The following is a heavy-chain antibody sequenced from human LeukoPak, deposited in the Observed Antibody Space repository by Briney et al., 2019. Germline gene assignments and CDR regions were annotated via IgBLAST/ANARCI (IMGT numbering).Heavy chain of an antibody. V-gene: IGHV3-30*01. Sequence: GGSLRLSCAASGFTCSSYAMHWVRQAPGKGLEWVAVISYDGSNKYYADSVKGRFTISRDNSKNTLYLQMNSLRAEDTAVYYCASPRRAFDIWGQGTMVTVSS. J-gene: IGHJ3*02. CDR1: GFTCSSYA. CDR2: ISYDGSNK. CDR3: ASPRRAFDI.